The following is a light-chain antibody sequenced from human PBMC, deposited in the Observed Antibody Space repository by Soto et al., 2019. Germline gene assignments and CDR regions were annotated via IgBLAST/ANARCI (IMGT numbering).Light chain of an antibody. Sequence: LTQPRSVSGSPGQSVTISCTGTSSDVGGYNYVSWYQQHPGKAPKLMIYAVSKRPSGVPDRFSGSKSGNTASLTISGIQAEDEADYFCCSYAGSSYVFGTGTKVTVL. CDR3: CSYAGSSYV. CDR1: SSDVGGYNY. J-gene: IGLJ1*01. V-gene: IGLV2-11*01. CDR2: AVS.